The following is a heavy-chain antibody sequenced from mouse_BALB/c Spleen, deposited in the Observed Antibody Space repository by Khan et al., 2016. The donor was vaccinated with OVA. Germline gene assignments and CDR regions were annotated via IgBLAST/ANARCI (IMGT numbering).Heavy chain of an antibody. Sequence: VKLEESGPGLVAPSQSLSITCTVSGFSLTGYGVNWVRQPPGKGLEWLGMIWGDGSTDYNSALKSRLSISKDNSKSQVFLKMNSLHTDDTARYYCAREIYYDYAYYYAMDDWGQGTSVTVSS. CDR3: AREIYYDYAYYYAMDD. V-gene: IGHV2-6-7*01. CDR2: IWGDGST. J-gene: IGHJ4*01. CDR1: GFSLTGYG. D-gene: IGHD2-4*01.